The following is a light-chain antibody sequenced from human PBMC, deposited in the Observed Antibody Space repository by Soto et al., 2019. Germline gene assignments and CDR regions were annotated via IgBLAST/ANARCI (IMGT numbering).Light chain of an antibody. CDR1: QSVTSN. CDR2: GTS. CDR3: QQYNDWPLT. V-gene: IGKV3D-15*01. Sequence: EIVMTQSPATLSVSPGERATLSCRASQSVTSNLAWYQQKPGQAPRLLIYGTSIRASGFPARFSGSGSGTDFTLTINSLQSEDFAVYYCQQYNDWPLTFGQGTKVEIK. J-gene: IGKJ1*01.